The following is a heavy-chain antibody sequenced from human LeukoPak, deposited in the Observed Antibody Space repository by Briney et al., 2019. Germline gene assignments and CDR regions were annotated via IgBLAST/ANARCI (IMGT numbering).Heavy chain of an antibody. CDR3: ARVGSRYYDSSGYYSNWFDP. J-gene: IGHJ5*02. Sequence: SETLSLTCTVSGGSISSYYWSWIRQPPGKGLEWIGYIYYSGSTNYNPSLKSRVTISVDTSKNQVSLKLSSVTAADTAVYYCARVGSRYYDSSGYYSNWFDPWGQGTLVTVSS. CDR2: IYYSGST. CDR1: GGSISSYY. V-gene: IGHV4-59*01. D-gene: IGHD3-22*01.